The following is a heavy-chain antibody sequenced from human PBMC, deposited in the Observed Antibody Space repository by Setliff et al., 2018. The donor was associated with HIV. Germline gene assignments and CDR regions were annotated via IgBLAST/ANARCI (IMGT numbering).Heavy chain of an antibody. CDR3: ARAAAAGRPYYYYFGLDV. CDR1: GGSISSYY. V-gene: IGHV4-4*07. CDR2: IYTSGST. Sequence: PSETLSLTCTVSGGSISSYYWSWIRQPAGKGLEWIGRIYTSGSTNYNPSLKSRVTMSVDTSKNQFSLKLSSVTAADTAVYYCARAAAAGRPYYYYFGLDVWGQGTTVTVSS. J-gene: IGHJ6*02. D-gene: IGHD6-13*01.